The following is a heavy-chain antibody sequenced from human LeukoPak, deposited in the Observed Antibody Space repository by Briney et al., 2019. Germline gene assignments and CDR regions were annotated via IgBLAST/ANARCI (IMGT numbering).Heavy chain of an antibody. CDR1: GGSISSSSYY. CDR3: ARRPRITIFGVDHYLDY. Sequence: SETLSLTCTVSGGSISSSSYYWGWIRQPPGKGLEWIGSIYYSGSTYYNPSLKSRVTISVDTSKNQFSLKLSSVTAADTAVYYCARRPRITIFGVDHYLDYWGQGTLVTVSS. V-gene: IGHV4-39*01. D-gene: IGHD3-3*01. CDR2: IYYSGST. J-gene: IGHJ4*02.